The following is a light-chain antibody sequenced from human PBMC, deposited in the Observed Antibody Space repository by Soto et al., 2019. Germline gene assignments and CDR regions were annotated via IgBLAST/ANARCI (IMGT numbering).Light chain of an antibody. Sequence: EIVLTQSPATLSLSPGERATLSCRASQSVSSYLAWYQLKPGQAPRLLIYDASNRATGIPARFSGSGSGTDFTLTISSLEHEDFAVYYCQQRSNWPPITFGQGTRLEIK. CDR1: QSVSSY. J-gene: IGKJ5*01. CDR3: QQRSNWPPIT. V-gene: IGKV3-11*01. CDR2: DAS.